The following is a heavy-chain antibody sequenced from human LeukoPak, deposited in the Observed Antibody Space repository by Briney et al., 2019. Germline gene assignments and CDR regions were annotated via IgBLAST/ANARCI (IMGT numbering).Heavy chain of an antibody. CDR1: GFTFDDYT. CDR2: IGGSNGIT. V-gene: IGHV3-23*01. CDR3: ARNENSGWGYFDY. Sequence: GGSLRLSCAASGFTFDDYTMHWVRQAPGKGLEWVSVIGGSNGITFYVGSVKGRFTISRDNSKDTLYLQMNSLRAEDTAVYYCARNENSGWGYFDYWGQGTLVTVSS. D-gene: IGHD5-12*01. J-gene: IGHJ4*02.